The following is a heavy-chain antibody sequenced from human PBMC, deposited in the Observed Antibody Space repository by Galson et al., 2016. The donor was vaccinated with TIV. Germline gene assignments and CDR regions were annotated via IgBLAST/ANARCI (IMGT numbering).Heavy chain of an antibody. Sequence: SLRLSCAASGFSLSDYAMTWVRQAPGKGLEWVSDISGRGGTTHYADSVKGRFTISRDNSKNTLYLQMSSLRAEDTAVYYCAKVITENVYYSGMDVWGQGTTVTVSS. CDR1: GFSLSDYA. V-gene: IGHV3-23*01. D-gene: IGHD1-20*01. CDR3: AKVITENVYYSGMDV. J-gene: IGHJ6*02. CDR2: ISGRGGTT.